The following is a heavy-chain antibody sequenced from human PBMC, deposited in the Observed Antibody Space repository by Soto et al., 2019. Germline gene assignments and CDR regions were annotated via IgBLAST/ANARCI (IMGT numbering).Heavy chain of an antibody. V-gene: IGHV4-59*01. CDR2: IYYRGNT. J-gene: IGHJ6*02. D-gene: IGHD6-19*01. Sequence: PSETLSLTCTVSSGSISSYYWSWIRQPPGKGLQWIGYIYYRGNTNYSPSLKSRVTISVDTSNNQFSLRLNSVTAADTAVYYCARVPGGEVLYSSGWSNYYYGMDVWGQGTTVTVSS. CDR3: ARVPGGEVLYSSGWSNYYYGMDV. CDR1: SGSISSYY.